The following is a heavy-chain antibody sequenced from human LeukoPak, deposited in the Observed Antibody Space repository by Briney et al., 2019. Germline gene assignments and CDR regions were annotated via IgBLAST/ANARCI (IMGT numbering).Heavy chain of an antibody. V-gene: IGHV3-7*01. CDR2: IKQDGSEK. CDR1: GFTFSSYW. CDR3: EKNGVRSFRELYFYR. J-gene: IGHJ4*01. D-gene: IGHD3-10*01. Sequence: GGSLRLSCAASGFTFSSYWMSWVRQAPGKGLEWVANIKQDGSEKDYVDSVKGRFTISRDNAKNSLYLQMNSLRAEDTAVYYCEKNGVRSFRELYFYRWGQGNLVT.